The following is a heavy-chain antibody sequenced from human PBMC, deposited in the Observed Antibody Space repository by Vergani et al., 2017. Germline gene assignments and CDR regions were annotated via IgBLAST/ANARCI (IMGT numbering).Heavy chain of an antibody. D-gene: IGHD3-16*02. CDR1: GFTFSSYS. V-gene: IGHV3-21*01. Sequence: EVQLVESGGGLVKPGGSLRLSCAASGFTFSSYSMNWVRQAPGKGLEWVSSISSSSSYIYYADSVKGRFTISRDNAKNSLYLQMNSLRAEDTAVYYCARVVPPKYYDYVWGSYRYSEFDYWGQGTLVTVSS. CDR2: ISSSSSYI. J-gene: IGHJ4*02. CDR3: ARVVPPKYYDYVWGSYRYSEFDY.